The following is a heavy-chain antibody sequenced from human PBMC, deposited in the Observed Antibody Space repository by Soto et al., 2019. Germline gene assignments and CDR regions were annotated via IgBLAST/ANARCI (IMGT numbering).Heavy chain of an antibody. CDR3: ARDNYYDSSGYPYFDY. Sequence: PSETLSLTCTVSGGSISSYYWSWIRQPPGKGLEWIGYIYYSGSTNYNPSLKSRVTISVDTSKNQFSLKLSSVTAADTAVYYCARDNYYDSSGYPYFDYWGQGTLVTV. CDR1: GGSISSYY. V-gene: IGHV4-59*12. CDR2: IYYSGST. D-gene: IGHD3-22*01. J-gene: IGHJ4*02.